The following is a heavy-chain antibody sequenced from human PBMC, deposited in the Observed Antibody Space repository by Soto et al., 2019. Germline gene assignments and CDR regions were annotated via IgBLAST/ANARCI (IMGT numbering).Heavy chain of an antibody. D-gene: IGHD3-22*01. CDR3: ARDRVESGYPEYFQH. CDR2: IYSGGST. CDR1: GFTVSSNY. V-gene: IGHV3-53*01. Sequence: EVQLVESGGGLIQPGGSLRLSCAASGFTVSSNYMSWVRQAPGKGLGWVSVIYSGGSTDYADSVKGRFTISRDNSKNTLYLQINSLRAEDTAVYYCARDRVESGYPEYFQHWGQGTLVTVSS. J-gene: IGHJ1*01.